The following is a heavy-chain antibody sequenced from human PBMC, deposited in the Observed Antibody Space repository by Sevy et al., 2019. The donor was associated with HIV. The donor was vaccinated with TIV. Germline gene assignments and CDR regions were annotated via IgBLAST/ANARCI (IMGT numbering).Heavy chain of an antibody. Sequence: GGSLRLSCAASGFTFSSYAMNWVRQAPGKGLQWVSGIGGSAGSTYYADSVKGRFSISRDNSKNTLYLLMDNLRAEDTAVYYCARRGESQRDLDYWCQGTLVTVSS. CDR2: IGGSAGST. D-gene: IGHD3-16*01. J-gene: IGHJ4*02. CDR1: GFTFSSYA. V-gene: IGHV3-23*01. CDR3: ARRGESQRDLDY.